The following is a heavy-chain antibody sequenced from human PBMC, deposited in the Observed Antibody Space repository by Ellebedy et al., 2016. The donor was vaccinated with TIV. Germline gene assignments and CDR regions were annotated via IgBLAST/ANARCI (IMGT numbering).Heavy chain of an antibody. CDR3: AAGAMADY. V-gene: IGHV3-23*01. D-gene: IGHD5-18*01. CDR1: GFTFSSYA. CDR2: ISGSGGST. Sequence: GESLKISCAASGFTFSSYAMSWVRQAPGKGLEWVSAISGSGGSTYYADSVNGRFTISRDNSKNTLYLQMTTLRAEDTAIYYCAAGAMADYWGQGTVVTVSS. J-gene: IGHJ4*02.